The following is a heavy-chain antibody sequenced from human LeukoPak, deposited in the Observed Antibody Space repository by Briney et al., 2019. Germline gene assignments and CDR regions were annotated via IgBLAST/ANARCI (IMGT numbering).Heavy chain of an antibody. V-gene: IGHV3-30-3*01. J-gene: IGHJ1*01. CDR3: ASTLGGYRRGYFQH. CDR2: ISYDGSNK. Sequence: GGSLRLSCAASGFTFSSYAMHWVRQAPGKGLEWVAVISYDGSNKYYADSVKGRFTISRDNSKNTLYLQMNSLRAEDTAVYYCASTLGGYRRGYFQHWGQGTLVTVSS. CDR1: GFTFSSYA. D-gene: IGHD5-12*01.